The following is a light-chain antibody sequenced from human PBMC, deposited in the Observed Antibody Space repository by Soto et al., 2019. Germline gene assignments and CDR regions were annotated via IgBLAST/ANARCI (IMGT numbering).Light chain of an antibody. J-gene: IGKJ1*01. CDR2: DAS. CDR1: QSVRTS. Sequence: EVVLTQSPATLSLSPGERATLSCRASQSVRTSLAWYQHKPGQAPRLVIYDASLRANGVPARFGGSGSGTDFTLTISRLEPEDFATYYCQQYNDYWTFGQGTKVDIK. V-gene: IGKV3-11*01. CDR3: QQYNDYWT.